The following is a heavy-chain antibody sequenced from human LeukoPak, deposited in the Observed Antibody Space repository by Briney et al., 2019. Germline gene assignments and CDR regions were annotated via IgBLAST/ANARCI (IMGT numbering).Heavy chain of an antibody. D-gene: IGHD3-22*01. CDR1: GFTFSSYV. CDR2: ISYDGTNK. J-gene: IGHJ4*02. CDR3: ARDPRTSGYFFDY. V-gene: IGHV3-30*04. Sequence: GRSLRLSCAASGFTFSSYVMHWVRQAPAKGLAWVAVISYDGTNKYYADSVKGRFTISRDSSKNTLILQMNSLRAEDTAVYYCARDPRTSGYFFDYWGQGTLVTVSS.